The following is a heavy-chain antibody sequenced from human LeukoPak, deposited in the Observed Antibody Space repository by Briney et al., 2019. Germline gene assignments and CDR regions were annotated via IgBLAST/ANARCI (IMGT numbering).Heavy chain of an antibody. CDR1: GCTFSSYA. Sequence: GGSLRLSCAASGCTFSSYAMSWVRQAPGKGLEWVSGISGSGGSTYYADSVKGRSTISRDNSKNTLYLQMNSLRAEDTVVYYCAKDGSGRWLQTLYWGQGTLVTVSS. CDR3: AKDGSGRWLQTLY. CDR2: ISGSGGST. D-gene: IGHD5-24*01. J-gene: IGHJ4*02. V-gene: IGHV3-23*01.